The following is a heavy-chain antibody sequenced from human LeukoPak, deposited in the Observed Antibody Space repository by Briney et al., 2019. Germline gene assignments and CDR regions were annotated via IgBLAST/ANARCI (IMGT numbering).Heavy chain of an antibody. J-gene: IGHJ5*02. Sequence: GGSLKLSCAASGFTFSSYGMHWVRQAPGKGLEWVAVISSDGSNKYYADTVKGRVTISRDNSKTTLYLQMNSLRAEDTAVYYCAKDLYSYATNRFHPWGQGTLVTVSS. CDR3: AKDLYSYATNRFHP. CDR1: GFTFSSYG. CDR2: ISSDGSNK. D-gene: IGHD5-18*01. V-gene: IGHV3-30*18.